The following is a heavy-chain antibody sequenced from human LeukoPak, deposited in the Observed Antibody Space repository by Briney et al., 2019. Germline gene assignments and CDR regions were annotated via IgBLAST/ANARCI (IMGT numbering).Heavy chain of an antibody. D-gene: IGHD3-3*01. V-gene: IGHV1-2*02. CDR3: ARALVLRFLEWLLYPLDY. CDR1: GYTFTSYA. Sequence: ASVKVSCKASGYTFTSYAMNWVRQAPGQGLEWMGWINPNSGGTNYAQKFQGRVTMTRDTSISTAYMELSRLRSDDTAVYYCARALVLRFLEWLLYPLDYWAREPWSPSPQ. CDR2: INPNSGGT. J-gene: IGHJ4*02.